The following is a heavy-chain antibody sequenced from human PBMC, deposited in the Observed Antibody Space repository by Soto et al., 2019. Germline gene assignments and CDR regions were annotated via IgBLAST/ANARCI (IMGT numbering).Heavy chain of an antibody. Sequence: PGESMRLSCAASGFTFSSYAIHWVRQMPGKGLEWMGIIYPADSDTRYRPSFQGQVTISADKSTSSAYLQWSRLKASDTAIYYCARWIAAAGTLNWGPGTLVTVSS. D-gene: IGHD6-13*01. CDR1: GFTFSSYA. J-gene: IGHJ4*02. CDR2: IYPADSDT. CDR3: ARWIAAAGTLN. V-gene: IGHV5-51*01.